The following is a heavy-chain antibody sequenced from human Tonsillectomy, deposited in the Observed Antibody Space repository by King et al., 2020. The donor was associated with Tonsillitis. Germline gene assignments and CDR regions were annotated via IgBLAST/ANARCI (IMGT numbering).Heavy chain of an antibody. D-gene: IGHD3-16*02. CDR2: IYYSGNT. CDR1: GGSISVSSYY. CDR3: ARPPYDYLWGSYXYYFDY. Sequence: QLQESGPGLVKPSETLSLTCTVSGGSISVSSYYWGWIRQPPGKGLEWIGSIYYSGNTYYNTSLKSRVPISVDTSKNQFSLKLSSVTAADTAVYYCARPPYDYLWGSYXYYFDYWGQGTLVTVSS. V-gene: IGHV4-39*01. J-gene: IGHJ4*02.